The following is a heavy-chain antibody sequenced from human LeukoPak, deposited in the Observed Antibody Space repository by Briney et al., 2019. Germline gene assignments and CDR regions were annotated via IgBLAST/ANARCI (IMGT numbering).Heavy chain of an antibody. CDR1: GFSLSTSGVG. D-gene: IGHD4-17*01. CDR3: AHRHYGDYVVDY. J-gene: IGHJ4*02. CDR2: IHWDDDK. Sequence: SGPTLLKPTQTLTLTCTFSGFSLSTSGVGVGWIRQSPGKALEWLALIHWDDDKRYSPSLKSRLTITKDTSKNQVVLTMTNIDPVDTATYYCAHRHYGDYVVDYWGQGTLVTVSS. V-gene: IGHV2-5*02.